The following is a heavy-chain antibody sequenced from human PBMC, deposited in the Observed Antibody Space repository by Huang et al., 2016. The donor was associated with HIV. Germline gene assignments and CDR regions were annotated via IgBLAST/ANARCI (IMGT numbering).Heavy chain of an antibody. CDR2: IIPLHDQT. CDR3: ARGVGNSNRGFDI. Sequence: QVQLVQSGAEMKKSGSSVKVSCKASGGTVSSFSFTWVRQAPGHGLEWLVGIIPLHDQTDLAQKLRGRVTLTADESTNTAFMELSGLTSQDTAVYYCARGVGNSNRGFDIWGQGTLVTVS. J-gene: IGHJ4*02. CDR1: GGTVSSFS. D-gene: IGHD5-18*01. V-gene: IGHV1-69*10.